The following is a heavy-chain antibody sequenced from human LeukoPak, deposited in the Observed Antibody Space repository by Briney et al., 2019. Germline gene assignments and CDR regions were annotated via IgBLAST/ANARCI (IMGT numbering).Heavy chain of an antibody. Sequence: GASVKVSCKASGYTFTSYYMHWVRQAPGQGLEWMGIINPSGGSTSYAQKFQGRVTMTRDTSTSTVYMELSSLRSEDTAAYYCARIPVADTSFVYWGQGTLVTVSS. CDR1: GYTFTSYY. J-gene: IGHJ4*02. CDR3: ARIPVADTSFVY. D-gene: IGHD6-19*01. V-gene: IGHV1-46*01. CDR2: INPSGGST.